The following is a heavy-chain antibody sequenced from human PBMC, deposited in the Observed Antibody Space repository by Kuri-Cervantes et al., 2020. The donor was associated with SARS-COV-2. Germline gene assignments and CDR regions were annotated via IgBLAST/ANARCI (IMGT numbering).Heavy chain of an antibody. D-gene: IGHD2-2*01. CDR3: AKDGDCSSTSCYYMDV. CDR2: ISSSSTI. V-gene: IGHV3-48*04. J-gene: IGHJ6*03. CDR1: GFTFSSYS. Sequence: GESLKISCAASGFTFSSYSMNWVRQAPGKGLEWVSYISSSSTIYYADSVKGRFTISRDNSKNSLYLQMNSLRAEDTALYYCAKDGDCSSTSCYYMDVWGKGTTVTVSS.